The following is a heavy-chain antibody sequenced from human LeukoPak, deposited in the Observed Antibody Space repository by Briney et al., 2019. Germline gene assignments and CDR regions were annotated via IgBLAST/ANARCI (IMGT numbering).Heavy chain of an antibody. Sequence: GESLKISCKGSGYSFTSYWIGWVRQMPGKGLEWMGIIYPGDSDTRYSPSFQGKATISADKSISTAYLQWSSLKASDTAMYYCARRYCSSTSCYFDYWGQGTLVTVSS. V-gene: IGHV5-51*01. CDR1: GYSFTSYW. CDR3: ARRYCSSTSCYFDY. D-gene: IGHD2-2*01. CDR2: IYPGDSDT. J-gene: IGHJ4*02.